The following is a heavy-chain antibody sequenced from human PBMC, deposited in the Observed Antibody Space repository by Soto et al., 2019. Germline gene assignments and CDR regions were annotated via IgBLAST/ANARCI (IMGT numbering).Heavy chain of an antibody. CDR3: ARQTDSYYTFDAFDI. CDR2: IYYSGST. D-gene: IGHD3-22*01. V-gene: IGHV4-59*08. Sequence: SETLSLTCTVSGGSISSYYWSWIRQPPGKGLEWIGYIYYSGSTNYNPSLKSRVTISVDTSKNQFSLKLSSVTAADTAVYYCARQTDSYYTFDAFDIWGQGTMVTV. J-gene: IGHJ3*02. CDR1: GGSISSYY.